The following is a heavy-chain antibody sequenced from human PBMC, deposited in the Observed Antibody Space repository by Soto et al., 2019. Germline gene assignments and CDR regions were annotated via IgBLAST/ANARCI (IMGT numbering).Heavy chain of an antibody. D-gene: IGHD3-10*01. V-gene: IGHV3-21*01. Sequence: GGSLRLSCAASGFTFSSYSMNWVRQAPGKGLEWVSSISSSSSYIYYADSVKGRFTISRDNAKNSLYLQMNSLRAEDTAVYYCARDQYYGSGSYYTQGDSDYFDYWGQGTLVTVSS. J-gene: IGHJ4*02. CDR3: ARDQYYGSGSYYTQGDSDYFDY. CDR1: GFTFSSYS. CDR2: ISSSSSYI.